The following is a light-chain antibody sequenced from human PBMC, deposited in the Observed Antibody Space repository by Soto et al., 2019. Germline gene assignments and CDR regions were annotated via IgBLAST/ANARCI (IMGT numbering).Light chain of an antibody. CDR1: QSVSSSY. CDR2: GAS. J-gene: IGKJ5*01. CDR3: QQRSSWPLT. Sequence: EIVLTQSPGTLSLSPGEGATLSCRASQSVSSSYLAWYQQKPGQAPRLLIYGASSRATGIPDRFSGSGSGTDFTLTISSLEPEDFAIYYCQQRSSWPLTFGQGTRLENK. V-gene: IGKV3D-20*02.